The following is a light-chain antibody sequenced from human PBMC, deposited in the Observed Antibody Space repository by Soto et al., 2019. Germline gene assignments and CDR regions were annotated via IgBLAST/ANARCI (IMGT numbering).Light chain of an antibody. V-gene: IGKV1-5*03. CDR1: QSIGSW. Sequence: GDRVTITCRASQSIGSWLAWYQQRPGKAPKLLISKASTLESGVPSRFSGSGSGTEFTLTITSLQPDDFATYYCQKYNGYSRTFGQGSKVEV. CDR2: KAS. CDR3: QKYNGYSRT. J-gene: IGKJ1*01.